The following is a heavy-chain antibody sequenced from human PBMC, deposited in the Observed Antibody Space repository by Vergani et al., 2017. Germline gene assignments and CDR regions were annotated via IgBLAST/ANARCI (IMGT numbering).Heavy chain of an antibody. CDR1: GYTFTSYA. CDR2: INAGNGNT. Sequence: QVQLVQSGAEVKKPGASVKVSCKASGYTFTSYAMHWVRQAPGQRLEWMGWINAGNGNTKYSQKFQGRVTITRDTSASTAYMELSSLGSEDTAVYYCAREGYYGSGSYSEFDYWGQGTLVTVSS. CDR3: AREGYYGSGSYSEFDY. V-gene: IGHV1-3*01. J-gene: IGHJ4*02. D-gene: IGHD3-10*01.